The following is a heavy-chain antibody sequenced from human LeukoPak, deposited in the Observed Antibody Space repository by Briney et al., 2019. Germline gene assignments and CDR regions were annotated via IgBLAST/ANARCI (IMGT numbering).Heavy chain of an antibody. D-gene: IGHD1-26*01. V-gene: IGHV1-18*01. CDR3: AREGGSFRFYAFDY. J-gene: IGHJ4*02. CDR2: ISAYNGNT. CDR1: GFIFTKYG. Sequence: ASVKVSCKASGFIFTKYGISWVRQAPGQWLEWMGWISAYNGNTNYAQKLQGRVTMTTDTSTSTAYMELRSLGSDDTAVYYCAREGGSFRFYAFDYWGQGTLVTVSS.